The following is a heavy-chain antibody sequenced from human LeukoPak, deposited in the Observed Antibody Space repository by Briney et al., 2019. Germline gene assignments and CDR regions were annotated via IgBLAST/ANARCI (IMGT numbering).Heavy chain of an antibody. CDR2: AWYDGSKK. D-gene: IGHD2-21*02. Sequence: QPGRSLILSCAASGFSVNNNCVHWVRQAPGRGLEWVSLAWYDGSKKYYADSVKGRFTISRDNPKSMLYLQMNSLRAEDTAVYYCARDPCGGDCPLEYWGQGALVTVSS. V-gene: IGHV3-33*01. CDR1: GFSVNNNC. CDR3: ARDPCGGDCPLEY. J-gene: IGHJ4*02.